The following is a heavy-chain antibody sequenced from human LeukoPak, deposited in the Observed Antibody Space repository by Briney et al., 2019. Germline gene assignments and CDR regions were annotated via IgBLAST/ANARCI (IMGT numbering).Heavy chain of an antibody. J-gene: IGHJ4*02. CDR1: GGSFSGYY. CDR2: ISANAGGT. Sequence: ETLSLTCAVYGGSFSGYYWSWIRQPPGKGLEWVSVISANAGGTYYADSVKGRFAISGDNSKNTLYLQMDSLRAEDTAVYYCAKGLGTISLVTPLGYWGQGTLVTVSS. CDR3: AKGLGTISLVTPLGY. D-gene: IGHD4-23*01. V-gene: IGHV3-23*01.